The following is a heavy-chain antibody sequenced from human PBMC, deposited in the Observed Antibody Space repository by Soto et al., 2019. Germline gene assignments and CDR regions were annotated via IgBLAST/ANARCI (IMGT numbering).Heavy chain of an antibody. V-gene: IGHV1-18*01. D-gene: IGHD5-18*01. CDR2: ISAYNGNT. Sequence: GASVKGSFKASGYTFTRYYINWVRQATGQGLEWMGWISAYNGNTNYAQKLQGRVTMTTDTSTSTAYMELRSLRSDDTAVYYCARDSVDTAMVHDAFDIWGQGTMVTVSS. CDR3: ARDSVDTAMVHDAFDI. J-gene: IGHJ3*02. CDR1: GYTFTRYY.